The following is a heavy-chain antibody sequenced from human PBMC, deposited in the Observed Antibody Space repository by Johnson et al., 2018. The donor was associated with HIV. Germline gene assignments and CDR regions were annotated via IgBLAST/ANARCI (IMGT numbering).Heavy chain of an antibody. Sequence: QVQLVESGGGVVRPGTSVRVSCVVSGLNFSDYGFHWVRQAPGKGLEWVAVLPYDGRSTFYPNSLKCRLSIPRDNSNNTVYLQMISLRTEETAVYYCARGFSDSSGYGYAFDIWGRGTMVTVSS. CDR3: ARGFSDSSGYGYAFDI. CDR1: GLNFSDYG. D-gene: IGHD3-22*01. J-gene: IGHJ3*02. CDR2: LPYDGRST. V-gene: IGHV3-30*04.